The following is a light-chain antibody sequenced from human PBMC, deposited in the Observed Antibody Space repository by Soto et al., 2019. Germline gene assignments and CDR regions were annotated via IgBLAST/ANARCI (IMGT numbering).Light chain of an antibody. CDR1: SSNIGSNT. Sequence: QSVLTQPPSASGTPGQRVTISCSGSSSNIGSNTVSWYQQLPGTAPKLLIYGNNQRPSGVPDRFSGSKSGTSASLAISGLQSEDEADYYCAAWDDSLNGRHVFGTGTKVTVL. J-gene: IGLJ1*01. CDR2: GNN. V-gene: IGLV1-44*01. CDR3: AAWDDSLNGRHV.